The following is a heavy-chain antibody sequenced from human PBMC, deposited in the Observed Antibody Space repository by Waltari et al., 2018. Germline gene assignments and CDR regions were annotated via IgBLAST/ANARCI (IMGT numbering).Heavy chain of an antibody. CDR2: IKQDGSEK. V-gene: IGHV3-7*01. CDR3: ARDIASWDSAFDI. CDR1: GFTFSSYW. J-gene: IGHJ3*02. Sequence: EVQLVESGGGLVQPGGSMRLSCAASGFTFSSYWLSWVRPAPGKGLEWVANIKQDGSEKYYVDSVKGRFTISRDNAKNSLYLQMNSLRAEDTAVYYCARDIASWDSAFDIWGQGTMVTVSS. D-gene: IGHD1-26*01.